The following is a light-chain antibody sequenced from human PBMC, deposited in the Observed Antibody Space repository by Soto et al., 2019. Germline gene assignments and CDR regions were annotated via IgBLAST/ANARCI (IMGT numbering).Light chain of an antibody. CDR2: EVS. Sequence: QSVLTQPASVSGSPGQSITISCTGTSSDVGNYKYVSWYQQHPGKAPKLMIYEVSNRPSGVSNRFSGSKSGNTASLTISGLQAEDDTDYYCFSYTSTCTYLFGTGPKVAVL. CDR1: SSDVGNYKY. CDR3: FSYTSTCTYL. V-gene: IGLV2-14*01. J-gene: IGLJ1*01.